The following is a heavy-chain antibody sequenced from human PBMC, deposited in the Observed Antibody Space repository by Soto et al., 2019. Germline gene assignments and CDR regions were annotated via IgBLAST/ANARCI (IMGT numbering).Heavy chain of an antibody. CDR2: IGPYNGKT. CDR1: GYAFSHYG. D-gene: IGHD3-10*01. Sequence: ASVKVSCKTFGYAFSHYGITWVRQAPGQGLEWMGLIGPYNGKTNYAQKLQGRVTMNTDTSTGTAYMELRSLRSDDTAVYFCVSDLDGSGRFYTYXLGQGTPVTASX. V-gene: IGHV1-18*01. J-gene: IGHJ4*02. CDR3: VSDLDGSGRFYTYX.